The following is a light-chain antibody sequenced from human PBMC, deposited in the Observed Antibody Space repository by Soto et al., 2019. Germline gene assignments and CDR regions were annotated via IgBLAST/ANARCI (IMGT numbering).Light chain of an antibody. V-gene: IGLV2-14*01. CDR1: SSDVGDYNY. CDR3: SSYTSSSTPWV. J-gene: IGLJ3*02. Sequence: QSVLTQPASVSGSPGQSITISCTGTSSDVGDYNYVSWYQLHPGKAPKLMIYEVSNRPSGVSNRFSGSKSGNTASLTISGLQAEDEADYYCSSYTSSSTPWVFGGGTKLTVL. CDR2: EVS.